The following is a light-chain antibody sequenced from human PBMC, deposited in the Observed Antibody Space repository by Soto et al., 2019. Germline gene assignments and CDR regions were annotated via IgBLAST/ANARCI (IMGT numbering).Light chain of an antibody. Sequence: EIVLTQSPGTLPLSPGERATLSRRASQSVSSSYLGWYQQKPGQAPRLLMYGASSRATGIPERFSGSGSGTDFTLTISRLEPEDFAVYYCQQYGTSPLTFGGGTKVDIK. J-gene: IGKJ4*01. V-gene: IGKV3-20*01. CDR2: GAS. CDR1: QSVSSSY. CDR3: QQYGTSPLT.